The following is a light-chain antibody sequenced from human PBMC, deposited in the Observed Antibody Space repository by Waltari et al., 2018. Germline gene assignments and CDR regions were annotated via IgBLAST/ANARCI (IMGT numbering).Light chain of an antibody. CDR2: DLS. V-gene: IGLV2-14*01. Sequence: QSALTQPASVSGSPGQSITISCTGTSSAVGGSNYVPWSQQHPGKAPNLMLSDLSKRPSGVSNRFSGSKSGNTASLTISGLQAEDEADYYCSSYTSGTTVVFGGGTKLTVL. CDR3: SSYTSGTTVV. J-gene: IGLJ2*01. CDR1: SSAVGGSNY.